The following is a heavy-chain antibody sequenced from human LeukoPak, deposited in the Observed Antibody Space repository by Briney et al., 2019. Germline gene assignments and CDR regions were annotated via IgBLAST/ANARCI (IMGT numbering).Heavy chain of an antibody. J-gene: IGHJ5*02. CDR3: AFEVLSSGWVS. CDR2: INPNSGGT. CDR1: GYTFTGYY. V-gene: IGHV1-2*06. D-gene: IGHD6-19*01. Sequence: SVKVSCKTSGYTFTGYYMHWVRQAPGQGLEWMGRINPNSGGTNYAQKFQGRVTMTRDTSISTAYMELRRLRSDDTAVYYCAFEVLSSGWVSWGQGTLVTVSS.